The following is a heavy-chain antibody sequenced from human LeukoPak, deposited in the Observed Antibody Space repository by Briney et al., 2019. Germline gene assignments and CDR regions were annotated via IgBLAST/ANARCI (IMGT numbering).Heavy chain of an antibody. V-gene: IGHV3-48*03. Sequence: GGSLRLSCAASGFTFSSYEMNWVRQAPGKGLEWLSYISYTGSNKYYADSVKGRFTISRDNAKNTLYLQMNSLRDEDTALYYCAKAGIGVVGYFDYWGQGTLVTVSS. CDR2: ISYTGSNK. J-gene: IGHJ4*02. CDR3: AKAGIGVVGYFDY. D-gene: IGHD6-19*01. CDR1: GFTFSSYE.